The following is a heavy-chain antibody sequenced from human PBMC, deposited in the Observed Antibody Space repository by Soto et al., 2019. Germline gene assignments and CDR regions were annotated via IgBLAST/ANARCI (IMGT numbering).Heavy chain of an antibody. CDR1: GGTFSRHA. J-gene: IGHJ4*02. Sequence: QVQLVQSGAEVRKPGSSVKVSCTASGGTFSRHAISWVRQAPGQGLEWMGGIIPILGTANHAQKFQGRVTIIADESTSTVYMELSSLRSEDTAMYYCARGWGYDSNDYYYAYWGQGTLVIVSS. CDR2: IIPILGTA. CDR3: ARGWGYDSNDYYYAY. D-gene: IGHD3-22*01. V-gene: IGHV1-69*01.